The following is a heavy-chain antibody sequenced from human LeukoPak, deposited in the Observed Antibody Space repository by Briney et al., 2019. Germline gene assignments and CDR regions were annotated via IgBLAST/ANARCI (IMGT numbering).Heavy chain of an antibody. D-gene: IGHD3-9*01. CDR2: IRYDGSNK. CDR3: AKDPSAILTGPPGF. CDR1: GFTFSSYG. J-gene: IGHJ4*02. Sequence: GRSLRLSCAASGFTFSSYGMHWVRQAPGKGLEWVAFIRYDGSNKYYADSVKGRFTISRDNSKNTLYLQMNSLRAEDTAVYYCAKDPSAILTGPPGFWGQGTLVTVSS. V-gene: IGHV3-30*02.